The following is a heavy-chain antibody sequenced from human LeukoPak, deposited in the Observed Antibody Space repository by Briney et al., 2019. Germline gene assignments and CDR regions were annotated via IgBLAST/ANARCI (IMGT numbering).Heavy chain of an antibody. CDR1: GGSFSGYY. J-gene: IGHJ4*02. V-gene: IGHV4-34*01. D-gene: IGHD3-10*01. CDR2: IHYSGSA. Sequence: PETLSLTCAVYGGSFSGYYWTWIRRPPGKGLKWIGEIHYSGSATYNPSLKSRVTISVDTSKNQFSLKMNSVTAADTAVYYCARGQWFRAFWSRGTPVTVSS. CDR3: ARGQWFRAF.